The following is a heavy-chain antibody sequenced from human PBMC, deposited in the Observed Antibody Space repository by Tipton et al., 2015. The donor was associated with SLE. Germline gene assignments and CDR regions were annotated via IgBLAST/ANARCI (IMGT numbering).Heavy chain of an antibody. CDR2: IRYDGSNK. CDR1: GFTFSRFG. Sequence: QVQLVQSGGGEVQPGGSLRLSCAASGFTFSRFGMHWVRQAPGKGLEWVAFIRYDGSNKYYAASVKGRFTISRDNSKNTLYLQMNSLRAEDTAVYYGLTGSFWGQGTMVTVSS. V-gene: IGHV3-30*02. CDR3: LTGSF. J-gene: IGHJ3*01. D-gene: IGHD3-9*01.